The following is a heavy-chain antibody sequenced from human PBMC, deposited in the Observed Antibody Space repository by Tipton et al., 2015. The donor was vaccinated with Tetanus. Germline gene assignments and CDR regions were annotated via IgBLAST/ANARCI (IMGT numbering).Heavy chain of an antibody. CDR1: GGSISSGGFF. Sequence: PGLVKPSQTLSLTCTVSGGSISSGGFFWNWLRQSPGKGLEWIGYVYYSGDTYYNPSLKSRVTISVDTSKNQFSLDLTSVTAADTALYYCARGVPYSTTMGSDWFDPWGQGTLVTVSS. D-gene: IGHD2-2*01. CDR3: ARGVPYSTTMGSDWFDP. V-gene: IGHV4-31*03. J-gene: IGHJ5*02. CDR2: VYYSGDT.